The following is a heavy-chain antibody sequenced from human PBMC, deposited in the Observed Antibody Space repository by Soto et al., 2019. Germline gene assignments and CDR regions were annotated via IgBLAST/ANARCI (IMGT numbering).Heavy chain of an antibody. CDR1: GFTFSSYV. Sequence: EVQLLESGGGLVQPGGSLRVSCVASGFTFSSYVMNWVRQAPGKGLYWVSGISGSGGSTYYADSVKGRFTISRDNSKNTLYLQMNSPRVEDTAVYYCAKGPRAPPPHDYGMDVWGQGTTVTVSS. CDR2: ISGSGGST. V-gene: IGHV3-23*01. CDR3: AKGPRAPPPHDYGMDV. J-gene: IGHJ6*02.